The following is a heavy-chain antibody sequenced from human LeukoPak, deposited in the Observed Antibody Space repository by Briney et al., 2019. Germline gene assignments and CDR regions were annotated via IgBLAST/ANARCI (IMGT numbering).Heavy chain of an antibody. J-gene: IGHJ4*02. CDR1: GGSISSSSYY. D-gene: IGHD6-13*01. CDR3: AREEPSSSWTHLDY. Sequence: SETLSLTCTVSGGSISSSSYYWGWIRQPPGKGLEWIGSIYYSGSTYYNPSLKCRVTISVDTSKNQFSLKLSSVTAADTAVYYCAREEPSSSWTHLDYWGQGTLVTVSS. CDR2: IYYSGST. V-gene: IGHV4-39*02.